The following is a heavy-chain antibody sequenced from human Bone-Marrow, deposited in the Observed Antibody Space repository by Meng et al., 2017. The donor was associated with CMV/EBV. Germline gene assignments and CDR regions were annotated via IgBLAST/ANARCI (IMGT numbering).Heavy chain of an antibody. CDR1: GFTFSSYS. CDR3: ARELGDSSSWDYYFYYGMDV. D-gene: IGHD6-13*01. V-gene: IGHV3-21*01. J-gene: IGHJ6*02. Sequence: GGSLRLSCAASGFTFSSYSMNWVRQAPGKGLEWVSSISSSSSYIYYADSVKGRFTISRDNAKNSLYLQMNSLRAEDTAVYYCARELGDSSSWDYYFYYGMDVCGQGTTVTVSS. CDR2: ISSSSSYI.